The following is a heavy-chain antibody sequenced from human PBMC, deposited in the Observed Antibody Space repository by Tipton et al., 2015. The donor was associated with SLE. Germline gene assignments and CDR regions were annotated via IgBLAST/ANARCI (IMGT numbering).Heavy chain of an antibody. CDR3: AKASLGGTVVLHKFDY. Sequence: RSLRLSCAASGFTFSSYAMHWVRQAPGKGLEWAAVISYDGSNKYYADSVKGRFTISRDNSKNTLYLQMNSLRAEDTAVYYCAKASLGGTVVLHKFDYWGQGTLVTVSS. V-gene: IGHV3-30*04. CDR1: GFTFSSYA. J-gene: IGHJ4*02. D-gene: IGHD3-16*01. CDR2: ISYDGSNK.